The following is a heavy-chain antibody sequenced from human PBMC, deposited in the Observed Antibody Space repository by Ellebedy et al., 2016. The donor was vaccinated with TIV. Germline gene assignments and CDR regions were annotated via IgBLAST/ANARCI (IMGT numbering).Heavy chain of an antibody. J-gene: IGHJ4*02. D-gene: IGHD1-26*01. CDR2: NNPLSGAT. CDR1: GYTFIAYY. CDR3: ARTPSGTSGGGY. V-gene: IGHV1-2*02. Sequence: AASVKVSCKASGYTFIAYYIHWVRQAPGQGLEWMGWNNPLSGATNYAQKFQGRVTMTRDTSISTAYMDLHRLRPNDTAVYFCARTPSGTSGGGYWGQGTLVTVSS.